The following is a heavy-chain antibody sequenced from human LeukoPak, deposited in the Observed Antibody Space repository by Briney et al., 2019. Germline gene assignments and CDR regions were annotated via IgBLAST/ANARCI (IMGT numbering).Heavy chain of an antibody. CDR1: GFTFSSYG. CDR3: ARDGGGYSYGYDY. V-gene: IGHV3-30*03. J-gene: IGHJ4*02. CDR2: ISYDGSNK. D-gene: IGHD5-18*01. Sequence: GGSLRLSCAASGFTFSSYGMHWVRQAPGKGLGWVAVISYDGSNKYYADSVKGRFTISRDNSKNTLYLQMNSLRAEDTALYYCARDGGGYSYGYDYWGQGTLVTVYS.